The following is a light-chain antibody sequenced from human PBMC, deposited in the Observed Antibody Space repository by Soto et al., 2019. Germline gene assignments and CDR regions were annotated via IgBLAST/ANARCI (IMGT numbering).Light chain of an antibody. CDR2: DAS. Sequence: EIVLTQSPATLSLSPGERATLSCRASQSVSSNLAWYQQKPGQTPRVLIYDASSRAAGIPDRFSGSGSGTDFTLTISRLEPEDFALYYCQQYGSSPPTFGPGTKVDIK. CDR1: QSVSSN. CDR3: QQYGSSPPT. V-gene: IGKV3-20*01. J-gene: IGKJ3*01.